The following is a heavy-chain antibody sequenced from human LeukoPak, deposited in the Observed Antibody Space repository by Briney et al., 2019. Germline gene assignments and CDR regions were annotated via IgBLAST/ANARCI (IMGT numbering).Heavy chain of an antibody. V-gene: IGHV1-2*02. CDR3: ARADSSGWYFPFDY. J-gene: IGHJ4*02. D-gene: IGHD6-19*01. Sequence: ASVKVSCKASGYTFTGYYIHWVRQAPGQGLEWMGWINPNSGGANYAQKFQGRVTMTRDTSISTAYMELSRLRSDDTAVYYCARADSSGWYFPFDYWGQGTLVTVSS. CDR1: GYTFTGYY. CDR2: INPNSGGA.